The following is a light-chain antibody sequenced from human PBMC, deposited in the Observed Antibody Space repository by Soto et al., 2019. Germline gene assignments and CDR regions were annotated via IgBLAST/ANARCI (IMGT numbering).Light chain of an antibody. CDR2: DVF. V-gene: IGKV3-11*01. CDR1: QSVGNY. J-gene: IGKJ1*01. Sequence: EIVLTQSPATLSLSPGERATLSCRASQSVGNYLAWYQQKPGQAPRLLIYDVFNRATGIPARLIGSGSGTDFTLTIRSLEPEDFAVYYCLQRSVWPWTFGQGTRLEVK. CDR3: LQRSVWPWT.